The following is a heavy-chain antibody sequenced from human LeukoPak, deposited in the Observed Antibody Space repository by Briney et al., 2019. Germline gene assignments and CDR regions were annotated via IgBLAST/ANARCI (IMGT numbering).Heavy chain of an antibody. V-gene: IGHV3-30*18. CDR3: AKGSYDSSGYHLDY. CDR2: ISYDGSNK. J-gene: IGHJ4*02. D-gene: IGHD3-22*01. CDR1: GFTFSRYG. Sequence: GGSLRLSCAASGFTFSRYGINWVRQAPGKGLEWVAVISYDGSNKYYADSVKGRFTISRDNSRNTLSLQMNSLRAEDTAVYYCAKGSYDSSGYHLDYWGQGTLVTVSS.